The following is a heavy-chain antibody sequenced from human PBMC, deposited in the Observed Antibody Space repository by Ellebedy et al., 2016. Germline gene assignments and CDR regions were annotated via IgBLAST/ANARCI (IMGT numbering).Heavy chain of an antibody. Sequence: GGSLRLXCPASGFTFSTYAMSWVRQAPGKGLEWVSAINARGIHTWYGDSVRGRFTLSRDNSKNTLDLQMSSLRVDDTVVYYCAKEIGASRPFDYWGQGTLVTVSP. CDR1: GFTFSTYA. CDR3: AKEIGASRPFDY. J-gene: IGHJ4*02. CDR2: INARGIHT. D-gene: IGHD1-26*01. V-gene: IGHV3-23*01.